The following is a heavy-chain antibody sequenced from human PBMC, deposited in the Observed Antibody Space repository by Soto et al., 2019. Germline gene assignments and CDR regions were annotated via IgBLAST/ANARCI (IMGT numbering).Heavy chain of an antibody. J-gene: IGHJ4*02. V-gene: IGHV1-2*02. CDR2: INPNSGGT. Sequence: QVQLVQSGAEVKKPGASVKVSCKASGYTFIAYYMHWVRQAPGQGLEWMGWINPNSGGTNYGQKFQGRVTMTRDTSISTAYIELFGLRSDDTAVYYCARGGDIVVIPATTDYWGQGTLVTVSS. D-gene: IGHD2-2*01. CDR1: GYTFIAYY. CDR3: ARGGDIVVIPATTDY.